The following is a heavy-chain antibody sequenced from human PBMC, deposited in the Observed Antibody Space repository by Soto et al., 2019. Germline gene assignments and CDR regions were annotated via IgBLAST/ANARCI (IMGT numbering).Heavy chain of an antibody. V-gene: IGHV1-69*12. CDR2: IISIFGTA. CDR3: ASHSGSSPEGRYYYGMDV. J-gene: IGHJ6*02. D-gene: IGHD1-26*01. CDR1: GGTFSSYA. Sequence: QVQLVQSGAEVKKPGSSVKVSCKASGGTFSSYAISWVRQAPGQGLQWMGGIISIFGTADYAQKFQGRVTITADEPTSTAYMELSSLRSEATAVYYCASHSGSSPEGRYYYGMDVWGQGTTVTVSS.